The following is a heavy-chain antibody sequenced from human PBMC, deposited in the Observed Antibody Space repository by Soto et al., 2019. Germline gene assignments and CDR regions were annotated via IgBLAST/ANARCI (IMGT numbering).Heavy chain of an antibody. Sequence: QVQLVQSGAEVKKPGSSVKVSCKASGGTFSSYAISWVRQAPGQGLEWMGGIIPIFGTANYAEKFQGRVMITAEESTSTAYMELSSLRSEDTAVYYCAREWLDHCTTGVCYDDYWGQGTLVTVSS. J-gene: IGHJ4*02. V-gene: IGHV1-69*01. CDR2: IIPIFGTA. CDR1: GGTFSSYA. D-gene: IGHD2-8*01. CDR3: AREWLDHCTTGVCYDDY.